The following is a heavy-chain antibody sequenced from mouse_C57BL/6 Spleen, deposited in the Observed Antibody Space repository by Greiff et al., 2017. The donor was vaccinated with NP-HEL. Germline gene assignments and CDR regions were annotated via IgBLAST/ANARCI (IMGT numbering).Heavy chain of an antibody. J-gene: IGHJ3*01. CDR3: ARWSIYYGNYEAWFAY. Sequence: QVQLQQSGAELVRPGTSVKMSCKASGYTFTNYWIGWAKQRPGHGLEWIGDIYPGGGYTNYNEKFKGKATLTADKSSSTAYMQFSSLTSEDSAIYYGARWSIYYGNYEAWFAYWGQGTLVTVSA. CDR1: GYTFTNYW. V-gene: IGHV1-63*01. CDR2: IYPGGGYT. D-gene: IGHD2-1*01.